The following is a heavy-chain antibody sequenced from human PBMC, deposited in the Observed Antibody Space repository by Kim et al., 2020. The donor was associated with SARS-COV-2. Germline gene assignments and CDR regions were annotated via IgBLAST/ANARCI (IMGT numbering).Heavy chain of an antibody. CDR2: ISAYNGNT. CDR1: GYTFTSYG. V-gene: IGHV1-18*04. Sequence: ASVKVSCKASGYTFTSYGISWVRQAPGQGLEWMGWISAYNGNTNYAQKLQGRVTMTTDTSTSTAYMELRSLRSDDTAVYYCARVFLDSEYYYDSSVGEAAFAICGPGTMVTVSS. D-gene: IGHD3-22*01. J-gene: IGHJ3*02. CDR3: ARVFLDSEYYYDSSVGEAAFAI.